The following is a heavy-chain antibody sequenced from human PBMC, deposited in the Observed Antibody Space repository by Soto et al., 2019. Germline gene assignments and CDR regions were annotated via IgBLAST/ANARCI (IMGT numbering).Heavy chain of an antibody. CDR2: IYYSGST. V-gene: IGHV4-59*12. Sequence: NPSETLSLTCTVSGGSISTYYWGWIRQPPGKRLEWIGYIYYSGSTNYNPSLKSRVTISVDTSKNQFSLQLSSVTAADTAVYYCVRGFYDTRGYSATFDSWGQGTLVTVSS. CDR1: GGSISTYY. J-gene: IGHJ4*02. D-gene: IGHD3-22*01. CDR3: VRGFYDTRGYSATFDS.